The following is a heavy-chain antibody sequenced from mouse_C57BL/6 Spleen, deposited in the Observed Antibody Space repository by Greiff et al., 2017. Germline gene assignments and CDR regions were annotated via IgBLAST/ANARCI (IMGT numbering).Heavy chain of an antibody. V-gene: IGHV1-64*01. J-gene: IGHJ4*01. CDR3: ARPTDAVPGAMDY. D-gene: IGHD1-1*01. Sequence: QVQLQQPGAELVKPGASVKLSCKASGYTFTSYWMHWVKQRPGQGLEWIGMIYPNSGSTNYNEKFKSKATLTVDKSSSTAYMQLSSLTSEDSAVDYCARPTDAVPGAMDYWGQGTTVTVSS. CDR1: GYTFTSYW. CDR2: IYPNSGST.